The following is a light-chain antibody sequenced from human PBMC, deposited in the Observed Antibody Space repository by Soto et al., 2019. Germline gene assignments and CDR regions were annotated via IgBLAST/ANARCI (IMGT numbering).Light chain of an antibody. Sequence: DIVMTQSPDSLAVSLGERATINCKSSQSDLLSSNNKNYLAWYQQKPGQPPKLLIYWASTRESGVPDRFSGSGSGTDFTLAISSLQAEDGAVYYCQQYYSPPYTFGQGTKLEIK. CDR3: QQYYSPPYT. CDR2: WAS. J-gene: IGKJ2*01. CDR1: QSDLLSSNNKNY. V-gene: IGKV4-1*01.